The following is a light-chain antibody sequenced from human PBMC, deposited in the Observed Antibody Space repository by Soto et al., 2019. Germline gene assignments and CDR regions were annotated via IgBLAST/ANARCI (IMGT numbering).Light chain of an antibody. CDR3: QQYGSSYT. Sequence: ELVLTQSPGTLSLSPGERATLSCRASRSVSSSYLAWHQHKPDQPPRLLIYGTSSTATGVPDRLSGSRSRTDFTLTISRLEPKNVAVYYCQQYGSSYTFGQGSKVDMK. J-gene: IGKJ2*01. CDR2: GTS. CDR1: RSVSSSY. V-gene: IGKV3-20*01.